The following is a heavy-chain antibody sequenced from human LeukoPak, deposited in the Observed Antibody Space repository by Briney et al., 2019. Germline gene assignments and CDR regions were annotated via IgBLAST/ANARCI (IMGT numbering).Heavy chain of an antibody. D-gene: IGHD1-26*01. V-gene: IGHV3-21*01. J-gene: IGHJ4*02. CDR1: GFTFSSYS. Sequence: GGSLRLSCAASGFTFSSYSMNWVRQAPGKGLEWVSSISSSSSYIYYADSVKGRFTISRDNAKNSLYLQMNSLRAEDTAVYYCARATPYSGSYRYYFDYWGQGTLVTVSS. CDR3: ARATPYSGSYRYYFDY. CDR2: ISSSSSYI.